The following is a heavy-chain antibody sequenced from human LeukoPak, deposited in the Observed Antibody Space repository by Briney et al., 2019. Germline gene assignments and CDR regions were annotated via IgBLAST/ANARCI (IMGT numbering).Heavy chain of an antibody. J-gene: IGHJ4*02. D-gene: IGHD3-9*01. V-gene: IGHV3-43*01. CDR3: AKGNILTGPPDY. Sequence: GGSLRLSCAASGFTFDDYTMHWVRQAPGKGLEWVSLINWDGDITYYADSVKGRFTISRDNSKNSLYLQMISLRTEDTALYYCAKGNILTGPPDYWGQGTLVTVSS. CDR2: INWDGDIT. CDR1: GFTFDDYT.